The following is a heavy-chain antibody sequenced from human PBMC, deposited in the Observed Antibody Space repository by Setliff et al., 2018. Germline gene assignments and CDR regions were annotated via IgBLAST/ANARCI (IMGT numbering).Heavy chain of an antibody. CDR2: IGGSAGIT. Sequence: GGSLRLSCAASGFIFSSYGMSWVRQAPGKGLEWVSGIGGSAGITYYADSVKGRFTISRDNSKNTLYLQLNSLRAEDTAIYYCAGGYPSNFDYWGQGTLVTVSS. CDR3: AGGYPSNFDY. D-gene: IGHD3-22*01. CDR1: GFIFSSYG. J-gene: IGHJ4*02. V-gene: IGHV3-23*01.